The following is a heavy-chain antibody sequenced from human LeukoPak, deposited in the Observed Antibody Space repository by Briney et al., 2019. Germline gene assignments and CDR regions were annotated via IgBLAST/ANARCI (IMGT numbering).Heavy chain of an antibody. J-gene: IGHJ6*02. CDR3: ARDPGRSGMDV. Sequence: GGSLRLSCAASGFTFNSYSMNWVRQAPGKGLEWVSSISSSSSYIYYADSVKGRFTISRDNAKNSLYLQMNSLRAEDTAVYYCARDPGRSGMDVWGQGTTVTVSS. CDR2: ISSSSSYI. CDR1: GFTFNSYS. D-gene: IGHD1-1*01. V-gene: IGHV3-21*01.